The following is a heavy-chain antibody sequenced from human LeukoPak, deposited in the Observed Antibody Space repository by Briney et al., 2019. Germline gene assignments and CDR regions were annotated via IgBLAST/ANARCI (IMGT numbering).Heavy chain of an antibody. CDR1: GFTFSSYA. Sequence: PGGSLRPSCAASGFTFSSYAMHWVRQAPGKGLEWVAVISYDGSNKYYADSVKGRFTISRDNSKNTLYLHMNSLRAEDTAVYYCARQDWLHFDYWGQGTLVTVSS. V-gene: IGHV3-30-3*01. CDR3: ARQDWLHFDY. J-gene: IGHJ4*02. CDR2: ISYDGSNK. D-gene: IGHD5-12*01.